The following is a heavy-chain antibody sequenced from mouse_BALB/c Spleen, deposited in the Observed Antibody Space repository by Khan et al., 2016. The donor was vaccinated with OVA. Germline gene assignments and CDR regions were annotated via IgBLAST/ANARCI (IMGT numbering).Heavy chain of an antibody. CDR2: ISSGGSYT. CDR1: GFTFSSYG. CDR3: TRQTPALHAMDY. J-gene: IGHJ4*01. V-gene: IGHV5-6*01. Sequence: EVALVESGGDLVKPGGSLKLSCAASGFTFSSYGMSWVRQTPDKRLEWVATISSGGSYTYYPDSVKGRFTISTDNAKNTLYLQMTSLKSEDTAMYYCTRQTPALHAMDYWGQGTSVTVSS.